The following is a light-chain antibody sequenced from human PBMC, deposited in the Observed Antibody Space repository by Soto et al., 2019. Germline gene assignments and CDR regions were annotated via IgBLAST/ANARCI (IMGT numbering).Light chain of an antibody. CDR3: AVWDDSLTAYL. J-gene: IGLJ1*01. Sequence: SVLPKPPSASVTPGQRVTISCSGSTSNIGKNFVYWYQQLPGMAPRLLIYKNDQRPSGVPDRFSGSKSGTSASLAISGGRSEDEADYFCAVWDDSLTAYLFGSGTKVTVL. CDR1: TSNIGKNF. V-gene: IGLV1-47*01. CDR2: KND.